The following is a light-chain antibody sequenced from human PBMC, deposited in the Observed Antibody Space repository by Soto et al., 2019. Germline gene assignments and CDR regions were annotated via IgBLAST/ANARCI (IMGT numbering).Light chain of an antibody. J-gene: IGKJ4*01. Sequence: EIVLTQSPGTLSLSPGERATLSCRASQSVSSNYLAWYQQKPGQAPRLLIYGTSSSATGIPDRFSGSGSGTDFTLTISRLEPADFAVYYCQQYGSSPLTFGGGTKVEIK. CDR2: GTS. V-gene: IGKV3-20*01. CDR3: QQYGSSPLT. CDR1: QSVSSNY.